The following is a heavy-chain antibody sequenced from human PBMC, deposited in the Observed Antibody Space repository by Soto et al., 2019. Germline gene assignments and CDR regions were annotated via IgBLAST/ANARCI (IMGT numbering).Heavy chain of an antibody. CDR3: ASSSDSIRMGMGD. J-gene: IGHJ4*02. V-gene: IGHV5-51*01. D-gene: IGHD2-21*02. CDR2: IYPGDSDN. Sequence: PGKGLEWMGIIYPGDSDNRYRTSFQGQVTISADKSISTAYLQWSSLKASDTSMYYCASSSDSIRMGMGDWGQGTLVTVSS.